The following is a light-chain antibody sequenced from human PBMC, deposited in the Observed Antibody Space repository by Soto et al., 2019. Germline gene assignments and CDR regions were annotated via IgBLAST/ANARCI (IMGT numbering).Light chain of an antibody. J-gene: IGKJ4*01. CDR2: DAS. Sequence: DIVLTQSPGTLSLSPGERATLSCRASQSLTTNYLAWYQQKPGQAPRLLIYDASSRATGIPDRFSGSGSGTDFPLTIARLETEDFAVFYCQQGVTFGGGTKVEIK. CDR1: QSLTTNY. CDR3: QQGVT. V-gene: IGKV3-20*01.